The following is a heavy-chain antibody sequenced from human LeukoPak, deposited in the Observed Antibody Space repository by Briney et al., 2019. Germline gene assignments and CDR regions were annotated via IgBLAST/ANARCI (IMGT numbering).Heavy chain of an antibody. Sequence: PSETLSLTCTVSGGSISSSSYYWGWIRQPPGKGLEWIGSIYYSGSTYYNPSLKSRVTISVDTSKNQFSLKLSSVTAADTAVYYCANLRHIAAAGTGYFDYWGQGTLVTVSS. CDR1: GGSISSSSYY. J-gene: IGHJ4*02. D-gene: IGHD6-13*01. CDR2: IYYSGST. V-gene: IGHV4-39*01. CDR3: ANLRHIAAAGTGYFDY.